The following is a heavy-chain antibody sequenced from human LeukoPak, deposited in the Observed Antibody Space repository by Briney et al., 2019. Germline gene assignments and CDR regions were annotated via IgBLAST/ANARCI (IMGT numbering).Heavy chain of an antibody. V-gene: IGHV1-2*02. CDR3: SRSRFGYRNSWYQY. CDR2: VNPNSGGT. Sequence: ASVKVSCKASGYTFINFYMHWVRQTPGQGPEWMGWVNPNSGGTNYAHRVEGRVTMTRDTSLSTAYMELSSLSSDDTAVYYCSRSRFGYRNSWYQYWGQGTPVTVSS. J-gene: IGHJ4*02. CDR1: GYTFINFY. D-gene: IGHD6-13*01.